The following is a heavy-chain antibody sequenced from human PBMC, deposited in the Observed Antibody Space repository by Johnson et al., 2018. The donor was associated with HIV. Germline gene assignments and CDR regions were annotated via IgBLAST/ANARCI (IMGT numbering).Heavy chain of an antibody. Sequence: VQLVESGGGLVQPGGSLRLSCAASGFTVSSNYMSWVRQAPGKGLEWVSVIYSGGSTYYADSVKGRFTISRDNSKNTLYLQMNSLRAEDTAVYYCARSLGGDCNDAFDIWGQGTMVTVSS. V-gene: IGHV3-53*01. CDR1: GFTVSSNY. CDR2: IYSGGST. CDR3: ARSLGGDCNDAFDI. J-gene: IGHJ3*02. D-gene: IGHD2-21*02.